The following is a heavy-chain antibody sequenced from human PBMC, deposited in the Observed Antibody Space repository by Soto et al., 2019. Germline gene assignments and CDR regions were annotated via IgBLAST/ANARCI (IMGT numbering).Heavy chain of an antibody. Sequence: QVQLVQSGAEEKKPGASVKVSCKASGYTFTSYAMHWVRQAPGQRLEWMGGINAGKGNTKYSHKFQGRATITRDTSASTAYMELSSLRSEDTAVYYCARAWVVVTAPDYWGQGTLVTVSS. D-gene: IGHD2-21*02. CDR2: INAGKGNT. CDR1: GYTFTSYA. V-gene: IGHV1-3*05. CDR3: ARAWVVVTAPDY. J-gene: IGHJ4*02.